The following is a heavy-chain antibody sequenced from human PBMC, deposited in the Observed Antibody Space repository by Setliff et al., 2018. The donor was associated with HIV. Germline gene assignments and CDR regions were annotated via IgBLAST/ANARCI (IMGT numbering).Heavy chain of an antibody. CDR3: ARDESYYDFWSGFYPLRWFDP. D-gene: IGHD3-3*01. CDR1: GFTFSRYG. Sequence: PGGSLRLSCAASGFTFSRYGMHWVRQAPGKGLEWVAFISYDGSKKYDADFVKGRFTTSRDNSKNTLYLQMNSLRPEDTAVYYCARDESYYDFWSGFYPLRWFDPWGQGTLVTVSS. CDR2: ISYDGSKK. V-gene: IGHV3-30*04. J-gene: IGHJ5*02.